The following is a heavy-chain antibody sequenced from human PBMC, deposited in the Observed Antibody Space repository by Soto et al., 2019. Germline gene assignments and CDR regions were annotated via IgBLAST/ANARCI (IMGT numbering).Heavy chain of an antibody. CDR1: GGSISSSHYY. V-gene: IGHV4-39*01. Sequence: QLQLQESGPGLVKPSETLSLTCTVSGGSISSSHYYWGWIRQPPGKGLEWIGSIYYSGSTYHSPSLKSQLTISIDTSKNQFSLMLTSVTASDTAVYYCARHIYSSGWPNWFDPWGQGTLVTVSS. CDR2: IYYSGST. J-gene: IGHJ5*02. CDR3: ARHIYSSGWPNWFDP. D-gene: IGHD6-19*01.